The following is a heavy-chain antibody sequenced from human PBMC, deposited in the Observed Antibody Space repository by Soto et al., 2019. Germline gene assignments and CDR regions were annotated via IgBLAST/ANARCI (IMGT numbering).Heavy chain of an antibody. CDR3: ASNYLYYYGSGNTNYYGMDV. D-gene: IGHD3-10*01. CDR1: GYTFTSYG. J-gene: IGHJ6*02. Sequence: QVQLVQSGAEVKKPGASAKVSCKASGYTFTSYGISWVRQAPGQGLEWMGWISGYNGNTNYAQKLQGRVTMTTDTSTSTAYMELRSLRSDDTAVYYCASNYLYYYGSGNTNYYGMDVWGQGTTVTVSS. CDR2: ISGYNGNT. V-gene: IGHV1-18*01.